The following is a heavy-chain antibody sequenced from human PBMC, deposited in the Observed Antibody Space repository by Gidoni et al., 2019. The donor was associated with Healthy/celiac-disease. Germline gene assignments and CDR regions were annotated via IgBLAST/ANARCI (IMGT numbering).Heavy chain of an antibody. CDR3: AREGSGYYLDY. J-gene: IGHJ4*02. CDR1: GFTVSSNY. D-gene: IGHD3-22*01. V-gene: IGHV3-53*01. CDR2: IYSGGNT. Sequence: EVQLVESGGGFIQPGGSLRLSCAASGFTVSSNYMSWVRQAPGKGLEWVSVIYSGGNTYYADSVKGRFTISRDNSKNTLYRQMNSLRAEDTAVYYCAREGSGYYLDYWGQGTLVTVSS.